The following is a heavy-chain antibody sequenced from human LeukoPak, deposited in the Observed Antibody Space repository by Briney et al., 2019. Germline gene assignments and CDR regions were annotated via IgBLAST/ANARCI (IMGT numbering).Heavy chain of an antibody. CDR3: ARGYYGDPSQVYYFDY. Sequence: ASVKVSCKASGYTFTTYFLHWVRQAPGQGLEWMGIIDPSSGGSTSAQKFQVRVTMTRDMSTSTVYMELSSLRSEDTAVYYCARGYYGDPSQVYYFDYWGQGTLVTVSS. V-gene: IGHV1-46*01. J-gene: IGHJ4*02. CDR2: IDPSSGGS. CDR1: GYTFTTYF. D-gene: IGHD4-17*01.